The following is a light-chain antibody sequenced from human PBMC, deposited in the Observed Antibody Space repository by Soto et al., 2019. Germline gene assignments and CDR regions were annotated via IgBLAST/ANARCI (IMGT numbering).Light chain of an antibody. CDR3: EHPNTYSEA. J-gene: IGKJ1*01. V-gene: IGKV1-5*03. CDR2: KAS. Sequence: SINCRASQTISSWLAWYQQKPGKAPKLLIYKASTLKSGVPSRLSGSGSGTELTLAISCMKHDEFEPYLCEHPNTYSEAFGQGTKVDIK. CDR1: QTISSW.